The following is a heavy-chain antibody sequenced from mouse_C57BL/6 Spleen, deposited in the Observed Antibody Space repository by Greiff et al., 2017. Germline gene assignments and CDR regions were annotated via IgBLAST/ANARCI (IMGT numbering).Heavy chain of an antibody. V-gene: IGHV3-3*01. CDR1: GFSINSDCY. D-gene: IGHD2-10*01. CDR2: TFYSGIT. J-gene: IGHJ4*01. CDR3: ARAPYYGNSYYYAMDY. Sequence: EVKLQESGPSLVRPSQTLSLTCTVTGFSINSDCYWIWIRQFPGNKLEYIGYTFYSGITYYNPSLESRTYITRDTSKNQFSLKLSSVTTEDTATYYCARAPYYGNSYYYAMDYWGQGTSVTVSS.